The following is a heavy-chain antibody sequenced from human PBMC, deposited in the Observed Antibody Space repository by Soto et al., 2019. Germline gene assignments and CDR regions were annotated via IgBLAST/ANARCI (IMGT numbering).Heavy chain of an antibody. J-gene: IGHJ5*02. CDR2: ISNTGGGT. V-gene: IGHV3-23*01. CDR1: GVTFSGYA. CDR3: AVGRNKTSGSNPWFDP. Sequence: SGGSLRLSCAASGVTFSGYAMNWVRQAPGKGLEWVSTISNTGGGTFYAGSVRGRFTISRDNSNNTLYLQMHRLRADDSAIYFRAVGRNKTSGSNPWFDPWGRGTQVTVSS. D-gene: IGHD3-22*01.